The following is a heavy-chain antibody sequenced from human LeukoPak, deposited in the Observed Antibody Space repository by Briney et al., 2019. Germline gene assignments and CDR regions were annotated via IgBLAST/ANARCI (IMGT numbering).Heavy chain of an antibody. J-gene: IGHJ5*02. V-gene: IGHV1-18*01. CDR1: VHPFPIYG. CDR3: ARYYCTRGFICYREYFFDP. D-gene: IGHD2-2*02. CDR2: ISPYDGDT. Sequence: ASVKVSCKSSVHPFPIYGISWVRQAPGQGLEWMAWISPYDGDTKYAQNFEGRVTMNTDTSTSTAYLELRSLRSDDTCIYSCARYYCTRGFICYREYFFDPWGQGTLVTVSS.